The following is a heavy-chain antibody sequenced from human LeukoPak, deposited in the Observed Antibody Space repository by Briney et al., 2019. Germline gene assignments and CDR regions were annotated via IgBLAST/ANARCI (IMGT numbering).Heavy chain of an antibody. CDR1: GFTFSKYW. V-gene: IGHV3-7*01. D-gene: IGHD3-10*01. Sequence: PGGSLRLSCAASGFTFSKYWMTWVRQAPGKGLEWVANIKQDESEKYYVDSVKGRFTVSRDNAKNSLYLQMNSLRADDTAVYYCARDREEMVRAPYAFGIWGQGTMVTVSS. CDR3: ARDREEMVRAPYAFGI. CDR2: IKQDESEK. J-gene: IGHJ3*02.